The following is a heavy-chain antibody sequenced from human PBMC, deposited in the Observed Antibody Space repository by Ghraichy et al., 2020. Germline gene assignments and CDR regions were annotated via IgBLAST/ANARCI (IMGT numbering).Heavy chain of an antibody. D-gene: IGHD5-18*01. CDR3: AKDIGYGHSGNYYYMDV. Sequence: SLNISCAASGFTFDDYAMHWVRQAPGKGLEWVSGISWNSGSIGYADSVKGRFTISRDNAKNSLYLQMNSLRAEDTALYYCAKDIGYGHSGNYYYMDVWGKGTTVTVSS. V-gene: IGHV3-9*01. CDR1: GFTFDDYA. J-gene: IGHJ6*03. CDR2: ISWNSGSI.